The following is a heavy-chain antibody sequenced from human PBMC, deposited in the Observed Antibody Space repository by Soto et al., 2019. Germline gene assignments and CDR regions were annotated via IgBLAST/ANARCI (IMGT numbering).Heavy chain of an antibody. J-gene: IGHJ4*02. CDR2: ISGNSANT. CDR1: GYTFTTYG. Sequence: ASVKVSCKASGYTFTTYGLSWVRQAPGQGLDWMGWISGNSANTKYAQKFQGRVTMITDTSTRTAYMELTNLRSDDTGVYYCARGGWFGESDSFYFDFWGQGALVTVSS. CDR3: ARGGWFGESDSFYFDF. V-gene: IGHV1-18*04. D-gene: IGHD3-10*01.